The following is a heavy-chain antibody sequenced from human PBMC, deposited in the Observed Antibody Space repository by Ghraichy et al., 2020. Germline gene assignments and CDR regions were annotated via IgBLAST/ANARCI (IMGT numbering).Heavy chain of an antibody. J-gene: IGHJ6*03. CDR1: GGSISSGGYY. Sequence: SETLSLTCTVSGGSISSGGYYWSWIRQHPGKGLEWIGYIYYSGSTYYNPSLKSRVTISVDTSKNQFSLKLSSVTAADTAVYYCARSQAYCGGDCRGYYYYYMDVWGKGTTVTVSS. CDR3: ARSQAYCGGDCRGYYYYYMDV. CDR2: IYYSGST. V-gene: IGHV4-31*03. D-gene: IGHD2-21*01.